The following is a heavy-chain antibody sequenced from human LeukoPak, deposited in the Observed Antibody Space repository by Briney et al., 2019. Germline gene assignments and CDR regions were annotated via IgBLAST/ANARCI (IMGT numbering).Heavy chain of an antibody. J-gene: IGHJ6*03. CDR3: ARSEGYYDSSGSSKTGVEELSGYYYYMDV. V-gene: IGHV4-59*01. Sequence: SEALSLTRTVSGGSISICYGSCRRQPPGKGGEWVGYICYSGGTNYNPSLKSRVTISVDTSKNQFSLKLSSVTAADTAVYYCARSEGYYDSSGSSKTGVEELSGYYYYMDVWGKGTTVTVSS. D-gene: IGHD3-22*01. CDR1: GGSISICY. CDR2: ICYSGGT.